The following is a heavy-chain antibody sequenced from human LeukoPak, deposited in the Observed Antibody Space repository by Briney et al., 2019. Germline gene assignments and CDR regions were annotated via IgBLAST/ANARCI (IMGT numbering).Heavy chain of an antibody. CDR2: ISWNSGSI. CDR3: AKASGY. J-gene: IGHJ4*02. Sequence: PGRSLRLSCAASGFTFDDYAMHWVRQAPGKGLEWVLGISWNSGSIGYADSVKGRFTISRDNAKNSLYLQMNSLRAEDTALYYCAKASGYWGQGTLVTVSS. V-gene: IGHV3-9*01. CDR1: GFTFDDYA.